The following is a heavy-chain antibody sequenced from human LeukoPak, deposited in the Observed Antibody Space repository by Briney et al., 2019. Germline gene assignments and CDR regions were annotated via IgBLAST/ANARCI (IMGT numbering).Heavy chain of an antibody. J-gene: IGHJ5*02. CDR3: ARDRKQWLVSDWFDP. CDR2: INPNSGGT. Sequence: ASVKVSCKASGGTFSSYAISWVRQAPGQGLEWMGWINPNSGGTNYAQKFQGRVTMTRDTSISTAYMELSRLRSDDTAVYYCARDRKQWLVSDWFDPWGQGTLVTVSS. D-gene: IGHD6-19*01. CDR1: GGTFSSYA. V-gene: IGHV1-2*02.